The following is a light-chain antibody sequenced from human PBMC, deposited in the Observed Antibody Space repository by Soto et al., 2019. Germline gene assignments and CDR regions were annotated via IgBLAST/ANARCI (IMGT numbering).Light chain of an antibody. CDR1: QSVNRN. Sequence: EIVMTQSPATLSVSPGGRATLSCRASQSVNRNLAWYQQRPGQPLRLLIYGASTRATGIPARFSGSGSGAEFTLTISSLQPEDFATYYCLQDYNYPLTFGGGTKVEIK. CDR2: GAS. J-gene: IGKJ4*01. CDR3: LQDYNYPLT. V-gene: IGKV3-15*01.